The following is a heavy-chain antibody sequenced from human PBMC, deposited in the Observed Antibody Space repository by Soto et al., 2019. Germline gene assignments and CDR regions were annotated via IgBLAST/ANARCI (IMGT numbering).Heavy chain of an antibody. Sequence: QVQLQQWGAGLLKPSETLSLTCAVYGGSFSGYYWSWIRQPPGKGLEWIGEINHSGSTNYNPSLKSRVTISVDTSKNQFSLKLSSVTAADTAVYYCARGGTMVRVPIPHNWFDPWGQGTLVTVSS. D-gene: IGHD3-10*01. CDR3: ARGGTMVRVPIPHNWFDP. CDR2: INHSGST. J-gene: IGHJ5*02. CDR1: GGSFSGYY. V-gene: IGHV4-34*01.